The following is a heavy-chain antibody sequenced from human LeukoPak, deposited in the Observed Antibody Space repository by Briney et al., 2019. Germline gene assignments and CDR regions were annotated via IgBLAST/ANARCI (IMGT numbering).Heavy chain of an antibody. V-gene: IGHV3-21*01. D-gene: IGHD2-2*01. J-gene: IGHJ4*02. Sequence: KPGGSLRLSCAASGFTFSSYSMNWVRQAPGKWLEWVSSISSSSSYIYYADSVKGRFTISRDNAKNSLYLQMNSLRAEDTAVYYCAVGYCSSTSCYGGLDYWGQGTLVTVSS. CDR3: AVGYCSSTSCYGGLDY. CDR1: GFTFSSYS. CDR2: ISSSSSYI.